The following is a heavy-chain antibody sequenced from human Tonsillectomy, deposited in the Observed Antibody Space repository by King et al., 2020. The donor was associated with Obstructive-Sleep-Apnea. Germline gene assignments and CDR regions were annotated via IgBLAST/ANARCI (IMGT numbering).Heavy chain of an antibody. Sequence: VQLVESGGGLVQPGGSLRLSGAASGFTFSSYAMNWVRRAPGKGLGWVSYISSSTSTIYYADSLKGRFTISRDNAKNSRYLQMNSLRAEDTAIYYCARDWCDILTSYCPYYFDYWGQGTLVTVSS. D-gene: IGHD3-9*01. CDR3: ARDWCDILTSYCPYYFDY. J-gene: IGHJ4*02. V-gene: IGHV3-48*04. CDR1: GFTFSSYA. CDR2: ISSSTSTI.